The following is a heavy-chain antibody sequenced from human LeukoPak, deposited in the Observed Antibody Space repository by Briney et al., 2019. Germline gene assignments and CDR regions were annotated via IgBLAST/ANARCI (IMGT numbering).Heavy chain of an antibody. CDR3: ARGKGSGPYYFDY. Sequence: GGSLRLSCAASGLTFSNAWMSWVRQAPGKGLEYVSAISSNGGSTYYANSVKGRFTISRDNSKNTLYLQMGSLRAEDMAVYYCARGKGSGPYYFDYWGQGTLVTVSS. CDR2: ISSNGGST. J-gene: IGHJ4*02. V-gene: IGHV3-64*01. CDR1: GLTFSNAW. D-gene: IGHD3-3*01.